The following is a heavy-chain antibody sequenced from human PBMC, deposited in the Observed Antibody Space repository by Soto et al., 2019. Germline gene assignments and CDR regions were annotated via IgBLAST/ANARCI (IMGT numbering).Heavy chain of an antibody. D-gene: IGHD3-3*01. CDR3: ATWPYSSSTRCPVGANYDFWSGYYETFDY. J-gene: IGHJ4*02. CDR2: ISYDGSKK. CDR1: GFTFRSYG. V-gene: IGHV3-30*03. Sequence: QVQLVESGGGVVQPGRSLRLSCVASGFTFRSYGMHWVRQAPGKGLEWVAVISYDGSKKYHADSVKGRFTISRDNSKNTLYMQMNSLRAEDTAVYYCATWPYSSSTRCPVGANYDFWSGYYETFDYWGQGTLVTVSS.